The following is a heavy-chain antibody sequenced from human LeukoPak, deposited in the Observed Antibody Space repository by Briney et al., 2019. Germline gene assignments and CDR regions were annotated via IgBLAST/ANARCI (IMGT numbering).Heavy chain of an antibody. CDR1: GYTFTSYG. J-gene: IGHJ3*02. V-gene: IGHV1-18*01. CDR2: ISAYNGNT. Sequence: ASVEVSCKASGYTFTSYGISWVRQAPGQGLEWMGWISAYNGNTNYAQKLQGRVTMTTDTSTSTAYMELRSLRSDDTAVYYCARRYCTNGVCYDAFDIWGQGTMVTVSS. CDR3: ARRYCTNGVCYDAFDI. D-gene: IGHD2-8*01.